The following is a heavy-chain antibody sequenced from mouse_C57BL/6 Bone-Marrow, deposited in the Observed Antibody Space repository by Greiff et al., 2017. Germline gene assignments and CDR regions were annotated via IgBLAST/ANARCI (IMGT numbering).Heavy chain of an antibody. CDR2: IYPRSGNT. D-gene: IGHD1-2*01. CDR1: GYTFTSYG. V-gene: IGHV1-81*01. J-gene: IGHJ4*01. Sequence: VQLQQSGAELARPGASVKLSCKASGYTFTSYGISWVKQRTGQGLEWIGEIYPRSGNTYSNEKFKGKATLTADKSSSTAYMELRSLTSEDSAVYFCAFHRGAMDYWGQGTSVTVSS. CDR3: AFHRGAMDY.